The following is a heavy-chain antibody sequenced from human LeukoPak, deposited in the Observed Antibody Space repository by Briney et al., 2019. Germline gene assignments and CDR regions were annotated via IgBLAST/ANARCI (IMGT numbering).Heavy chain of an antibody. V-gene: IGHV4-39*01. J-gene: IGHJ4*02. CDR1: GGSIRSSYYY. D-gene: IGHD3-10*01. Sequence: SETLSLTCTVSGGSIRSSYYYWGWIRQPPGEGLEWIGSIYGSGSTYYNPSLKSRVTISVDTSKNQFSLKLNSVTAADTAVYYCARHYGLWGQGTLVTVSS. CDR2: IYGSGST. CDR3: ARHYGL.